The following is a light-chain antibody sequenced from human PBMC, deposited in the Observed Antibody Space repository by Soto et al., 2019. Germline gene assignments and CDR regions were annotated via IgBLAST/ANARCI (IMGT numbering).Light chain of an antibody. Sequence: IVMTQSPLTLHVIPGEPASMSCRSSQGFLYNNTFNYLDWYLQKPGQSPRLLIYGAPNRATGTPDRFSGGGSGTDFTLTITSLEPEDFAVYYCQQSSNLPPTFGQGPRLEI. V-gene: IGKV2-28*01. J-gene: IGKJ5*01. CDR3: QQSSNLPPT. CDR2: GAP. CDR1: QGFLYNNTFNY.